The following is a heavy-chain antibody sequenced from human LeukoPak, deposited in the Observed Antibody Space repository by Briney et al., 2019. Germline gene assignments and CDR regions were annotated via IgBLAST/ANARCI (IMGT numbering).Heavy chain of an antibody. CDR2: IYYSGST. CDR3: ARDVGGWYSSNWFDP. D-gene: IGHD6-19*01. CDR1: GGSFSGYY. J-gene: IGHJ5*02. Sequence: SETLSLTCAVYGGSFSGYYWSWIRQPPGKGLEWIGYIYYSGSTNYNPSLKSRVTISVDTSKNQFSLKLSSVTAADTAVYYCARDVGGWYSSNWFDPWGQGTLVTVSS. V-gene: IGHV4-59*01.